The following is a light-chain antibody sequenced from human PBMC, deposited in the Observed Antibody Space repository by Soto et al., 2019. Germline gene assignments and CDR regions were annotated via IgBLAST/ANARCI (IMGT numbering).Light chain of an antibody. CDR2: EVN. CDR1: STDVGGYNY. V-gene: IGLV2-14*01. CDR3: SSYTRSATLGV. J-gene: IGLJ3*02. Sequence: QSALTQPASVSGSPGQSIPISCTGTSTDVGGYNYVSWYQQHPGKAPKLMIYEVNNRPSGVSDRFSGSKSGNTASLTISGLQAEDEADYYCSSYTRSATLGVFGGGTKLTVL.